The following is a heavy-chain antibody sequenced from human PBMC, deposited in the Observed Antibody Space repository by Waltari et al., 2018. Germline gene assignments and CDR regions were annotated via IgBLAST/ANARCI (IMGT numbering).Heavy chain of an antibody. CDR2: IIPSFGTA. CDR1: GGTFSSYA. Sequence: QVQLVQSGAEVKKPGSSVKVSCKASGGTFSSYAISWVRQAPGQGLEWMGGIIPSFGTANYAQKCQGRVTITADESTSTAYMELSSLRSEDTAVYYCARLALWGAVAGTRGVFDYWGQGTLVTVSS. J-gene: IGHJ4*02. CDR3: ARLALWGAVAGTRGVFDY. V-gene: IGHV1-69*01. D-gene: IGHD6-19*01.